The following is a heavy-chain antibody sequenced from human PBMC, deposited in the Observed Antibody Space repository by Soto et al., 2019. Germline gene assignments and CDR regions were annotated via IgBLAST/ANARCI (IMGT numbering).Heavy chain of an antibody. Sequence: QITLKESGPTLVKPTQTLTLTCTFSGFSLSTSGVGVGWIRQPPGKALEWLALIFWNDDKQYTPSLKNRLTITKDTSKNQVVLTMTNMDLVDTATYSCAHNTFRGYDLWSGYRKGWFDPWGQGTLVTVSS. CDR3: AHNTFRGYDLWSGYRKGWFDP. CDR1: GFSLSTSGVG. V-gene: IGHV2-5*01. J-gene: IGHJ5*02. D-gene: IGHD3-3*01. CDR2: IFWNDDK.